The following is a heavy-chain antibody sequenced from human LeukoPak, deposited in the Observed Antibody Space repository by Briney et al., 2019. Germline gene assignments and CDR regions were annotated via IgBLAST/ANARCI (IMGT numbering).Heavy chain of an antibody. CDR3: ARDRMVRGGVFDY. CDR2: ISSSSSYI. D-gene: IGHD3-10*01. J-gene: IGHJ4*02. CDR1: GFTFSSYS. Sequence: GGSLRLSCAASGFTFSSYSMNWVRQAPGKGLEWVSSISSSSSYIYYADSVKGRFTISRDNAKNSLYLQMNSLRAEDTAVYYCARDRMVRGGVFDYWGQGTLVTVSS. V-gene: IGHV3-21*01.